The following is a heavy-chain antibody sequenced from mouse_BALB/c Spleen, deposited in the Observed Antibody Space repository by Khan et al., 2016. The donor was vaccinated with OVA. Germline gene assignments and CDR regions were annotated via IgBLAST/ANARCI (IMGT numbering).Heavy chain of an antibody. V-gene: IGHV1-7*01. CDR1: GYTFINYW. J-gene: IGHJ2*01. D-gene: IGHD1-1*01. CDR2: INPSTGYT. Sequence: VQLQESGAELAKPGASVKMSCKASGYTFINYWILWVKQRPGQGLEWIGYINPSTGYTEYNQNSKDKATLTADKSSSTAYMQLSSLTSEDSAVYYCARRGLRWDFDYWGQGTILTVSS. CDR3: ARRGLRWDFDY.